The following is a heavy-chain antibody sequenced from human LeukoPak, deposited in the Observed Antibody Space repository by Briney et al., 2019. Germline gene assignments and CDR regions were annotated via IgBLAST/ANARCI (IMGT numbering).Heavy chain of an antibody. Sequence: SETLSLTCTVSGGSISSYYWSWIRQPPGKGLEWIGYIYYSGSTNCNPSLKSRVTISVDTSKNQFSLKLSSVTAADTAVYYCARGLTRARDAFDIWGQGTMVTVSS. CDR3: ARGLTRARDAFDI. CDR2: IYYSGST. CDR1: GGSISSYY. V-gene: IGHV4-59*12. J-gene: IGHJ3*02.